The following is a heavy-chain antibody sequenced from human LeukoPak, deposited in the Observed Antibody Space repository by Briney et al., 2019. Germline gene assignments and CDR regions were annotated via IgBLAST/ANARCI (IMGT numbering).Heavy chain of an antibody. CDR2: IYYSGST. V-gene: IGHV4-31*03. J-gene: IGHJ4*02. CDR1: GGSISSGGYY. Sequence: SQTLSLTCTVSGGSISSGGYYWSWIRQHPGKGLEGIGYIYYSGSTYYNPSLKSRVTISVDTSKNQFSLKLSSVTAADTAVYYCARGGSHSSGWYYWGQGTLVTVSS. CDR3: ARGGSHSSGWYY. D-gene: IGHD6-19*01.